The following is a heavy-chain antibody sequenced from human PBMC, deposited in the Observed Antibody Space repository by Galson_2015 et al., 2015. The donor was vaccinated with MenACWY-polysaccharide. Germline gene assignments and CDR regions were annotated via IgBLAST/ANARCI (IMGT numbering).Heavy chain of an antibody. J-gene: IGHJ4*01. V-gene: IGHV3-21*01. CDR1: GFTFSTYS. Sequence: SLRLSCAGSGFTFSTYSMIWVRQAPGKGLEWVSAISGSSSYIYYADSVKGRFTISRDNAKNSLYLQMNSLRAENTAVYYCASRTRFRTGSGTEDFWGHGTLVTVSS. D-gene: IGHD6-13*01. CDR2: ISGSSSYI. CDR3: ASRTRFRTGSGTEDF.